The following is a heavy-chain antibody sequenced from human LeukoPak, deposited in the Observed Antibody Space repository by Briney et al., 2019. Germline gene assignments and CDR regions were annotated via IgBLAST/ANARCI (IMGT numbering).Heavy chain of an antibody. D-gene: IGHD6-19*01. J-gene: IGHJ4*02. V-gene: IGHV3-33*01. CDR1: GFTFSSYG. Sequence: LTGRSLRLSCAASGFTFSSYGMHWVRQAPGKGLEWVAVIWYDGSNKYYADSVKGRFTISRDNSKNTLYLQMTSLRAEDTAVYYCARDGIAVAPYYFDYWGQGTLVTVSS. CDR3: ARDGIAVAPYYFDY. CDR2: IWYDGSNK.